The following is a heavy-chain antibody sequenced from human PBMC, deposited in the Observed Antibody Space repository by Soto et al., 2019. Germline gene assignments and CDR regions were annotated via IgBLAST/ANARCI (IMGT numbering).Heavy chain of an antibody. Sequence: GASVKVSCKVSGYTHTELSMHWVRQAPGKGLEWMGGFDPEDGETIYAQKFQGRVTMTEDTSTDTAYMELSSLRSEDTAVYYCASSGGYCSGGSCYSLVINYGMDVWGQGATVTVSS. CDR3: ASSGGYCSGGSCYSLVINYGMDV. CDR2: FDPEDGET. V-gene: IGHV1-24*01. CDR1: GYTHTELS. J-gene: IGHJ6*02. D-gene: IGHD2-15*01.